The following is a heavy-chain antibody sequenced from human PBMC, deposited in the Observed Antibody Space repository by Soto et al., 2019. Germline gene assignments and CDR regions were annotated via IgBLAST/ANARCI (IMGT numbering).Heavy chain of an antibody. D-gene: IGHD3-22*01. CDR3: ARDAGELPVVTVGVFVF. J-gene: IGHJ4*02. V-gene: IGHV3-23*01. CDR1: GFTFRNYA. Sequence: GGSLRFSCAGSGFTFRNYAMSWVRQAPGKGLEWVSAFSGSGDTTFYADSVKGRFTVSRDNSKKTLYLQLNSLRDEDTAVYYCARDAGELPVVTVGVFVFWGRGTLVTVSS. CDR2: FSGSGDTT.